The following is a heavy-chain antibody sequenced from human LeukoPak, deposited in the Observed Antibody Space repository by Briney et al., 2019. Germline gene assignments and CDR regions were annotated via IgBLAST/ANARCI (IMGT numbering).Heavy chain of an antibody. CDR3: ARNYDYVWGSYRYRSPWFDP. CDR1: GGSISSSSYY. CDR2: IYYSGST. D-gene: IGHD3-16*02. Sequence: SETLSLTCTVSGGSISSSSYYWGWIRQPPGKGLEWIGSIYYSGSTYYNPSLKSRVTISVDTSKNQFSLKLSSVTAADTAVYYCARNYDYVWGSYRYRSPWFDPWGQGTLVTVSS. V-gene: IGHV4-39*07. J-gene: IGHJ5*02.